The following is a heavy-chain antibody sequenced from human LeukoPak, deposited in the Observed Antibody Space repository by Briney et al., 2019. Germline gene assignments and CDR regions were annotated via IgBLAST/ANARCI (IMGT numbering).Heavy chain of an antibody. J-gene: IGHJ2*01. V-gene: IGHV3-53*01. D-gene: IGHD4-17*01. CDR2: IYRGGST. Sequence: PGGSLRLSCAASGFIVSSNYMSWVRQAPGKGLEWVSVIYRGGSTHYAGSVEGRFTISRDKSKNTVYLQLNSLRAEDTAVYYCARSPDYGDPYWYFDLWGRGTLVTVSS. CDR1: GFIVSSNY. CDR3: ARSPDYGDPYWYFDL.